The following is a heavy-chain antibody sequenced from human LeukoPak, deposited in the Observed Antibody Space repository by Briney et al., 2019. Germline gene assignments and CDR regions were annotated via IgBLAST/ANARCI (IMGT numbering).Heavy chain of an antibody. CDR3: ARSAVTRAGVFDY. CDR2: ICPGVRT. J-gene: IGHJ4*02. V-gene: IGHV4-4*07. CDR1: GVSFSSYY. D-gene: IGHD4-17*01. Sequence: SETLSLTCTVSGVSFSSYYWTWIRQPAGKGLEWLGRICPGVRTYYSPSLESRLTMSADTSKNQFSLNSRSMTAADTAVYFCARSAVTRAGVFDYWGRGILVTVSS.